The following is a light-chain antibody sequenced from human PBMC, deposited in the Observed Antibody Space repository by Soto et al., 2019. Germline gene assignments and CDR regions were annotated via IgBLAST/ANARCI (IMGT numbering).Light chain of an antibody. CDR1: SSDVCGYNY. CDR3: SSYTSSSNYV. CDR2: EVS. J-gene: IGLJ1*01. V-gene: IGLV2-14*01. Sequence: QSVLTQPASVSGSPGQSITISCTGTSSDVCGYNYVSWYQQHPGKAPKLMIYEVSNRPSGVSNRFSGSKSGNTASLTISGLQAKDEADYYCSSYTSSSNYVLGNGTKVTVL.